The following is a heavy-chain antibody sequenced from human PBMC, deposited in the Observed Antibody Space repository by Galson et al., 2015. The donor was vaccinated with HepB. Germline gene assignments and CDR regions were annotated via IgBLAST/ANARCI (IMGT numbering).Heavy chain of an antibody. V-gene: IGHV3-23*01. CDR3: ARDRSAGYDSGFYVGGY. Sequence: SLRLSCAASGFTFRSSAMSWVRQAPGKGLEWVSAITGSGSSTIYADSVKGRFTVSKDNSKNTLYLQMDSLRADDTAVYHCARDRSAGYDSGFYVGGYWGQGTLVTVSS. CDR1: GFTFRSSA. CDR2: ITGSGSST. D-gene: IGHD6-19*01. J-gene: IGHJ4*02.